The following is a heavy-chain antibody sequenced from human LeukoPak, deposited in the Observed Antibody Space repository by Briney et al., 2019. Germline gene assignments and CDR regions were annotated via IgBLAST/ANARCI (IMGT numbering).Heavy chain of an antibody. CDR2: IKAGNGDT. D-gene: IGHD2-21*01. V-gene: IGHV1-3*01. CDR3: ARDDCGDTCYPGGY. Sequence: AAGTVSFTASGYIFTKYVVDWVRQAPGQRPEWMGWIKAGNGDTKYSQNFQDRLTITRDTPASTVYMELSSLTSEDTALYYCARDDCGDTCYPGGYWGQGTLVTVSS. CDR1: GYIFTKYV. J-gene: IGHJ4*02.